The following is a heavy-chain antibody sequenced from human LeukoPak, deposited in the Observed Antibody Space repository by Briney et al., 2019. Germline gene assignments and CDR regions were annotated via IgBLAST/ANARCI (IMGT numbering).Heavy chain of an antibody. V-gene: IGHV4-59*01. D-gene: IGHD3/OR15-3a*01. CDR3: ARDLKGTGYYYYMDV. CDR1: GGSISSYY. Sequence: PSETLSLTCTVSGGSISSYYWSWIRQPPGKGLEWIGYIYTSGSTNYNPSLKSRVTMSVDTSKNQFSLKLSSVTAADTAVYYCARDLKGTGYYYYMDVWGKGTTVTVSS. CDR2: IYTSGST. J-gene: IGHJ6*03.